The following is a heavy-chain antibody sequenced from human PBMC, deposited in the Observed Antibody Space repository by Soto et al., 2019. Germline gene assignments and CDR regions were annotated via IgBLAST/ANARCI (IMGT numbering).Heavy chain of an antibody. V-gene: IGHV4-31*03. CDR3: ARVEVTMVRGVIKTYYYYGMDV. CDR1: GGSISSGGYY. Sequence: QVQLQESGPGLVKPSQTLSLTCTVSGGSISSGGYYWSWIRQHPGKGLEWIGYIYYSGSTYYNPSLNSRVTISVDTSKNQFSLKLSSVTAADTAVYYCARVEVTMVRGVIKTYYYYGMDVWGQGTTVTVSS. D-gene: IGHD3-10*01. CDR2: IYYSGST. J-gene: IGHJ6*02.